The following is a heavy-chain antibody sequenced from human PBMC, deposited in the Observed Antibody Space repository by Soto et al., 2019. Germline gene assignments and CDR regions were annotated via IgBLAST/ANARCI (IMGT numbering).Heavy chain of an antibody. J-gene: IGHJ4*02. CDR1: GFTFSTYS. CDR3: ARDGIPPAGSFDFDF. Sequence: QVQLVESGGGVVQPGTSLRLSCAASGFTFSTYSMHWVRQAPGKGLEWVAVVSSVGSNQYYADSVKGRFTISRDNSKDIVDLQMNSLRAEDTAVYYCARDGIPPAGSFDFDFWGQGTLVTVSS. D-gene: IGHD6-13*01. V-gene: IGHV3-30-3*01. CDR2: VSSVGSNQ.